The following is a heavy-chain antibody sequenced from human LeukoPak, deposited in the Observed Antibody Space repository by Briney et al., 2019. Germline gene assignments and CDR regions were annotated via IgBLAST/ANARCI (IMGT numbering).Heavy chain of an antibody. D-gene: IGHD4-17*01. Sequence: SSQTLSLTCTVSRGSISSYYWSWIRQPPGKGLEWIGYIYYSGSTNYNPSLKSRVTISVDTSKNQFSLRLSSVTAANTVMYYSAVDGRQDYVYFDHWGQGSQVTVSS. V-gene: IGHV4-59*01. CDR1: RGSISSYY. CDR2: IYYSGST. CDR3: AVDGRQDYVYFDH. J-gene: IGHJ4*02.